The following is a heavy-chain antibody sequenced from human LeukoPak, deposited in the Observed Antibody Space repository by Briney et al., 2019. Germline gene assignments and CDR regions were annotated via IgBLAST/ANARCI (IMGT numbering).Heavy chain of an antibody. Sequence: PSETLSLTCAVSGGSFFGYHWNWIRQVPGKGLGWIGEINHRGITNYNPSLKSRVTISVDTSKNQFSLRLRSVTAADTAVYYCARDPTTVITTPYYFDDWGQGTLVTVSS. CDR2: INHRGIT. D-gene: IGHD4-23*01. CDR3: ARDPTTVITTPYYFDD. V-gene: IGHV4-34*01. CDR1: GGSFFGYH. J-gene: IGHJ4*02.